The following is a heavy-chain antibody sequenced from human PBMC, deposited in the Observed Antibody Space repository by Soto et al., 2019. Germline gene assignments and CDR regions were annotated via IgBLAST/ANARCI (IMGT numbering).Heavy chain of an antibody. CDR2: ISGSGDST. CDR1: GFTFSSYA. J-gene: IGHJ4*02. D-gene: IGHD1-26*01. V-gene: IGHV3-23*01. Sequence: PGGSLRLSCAASGFTFSSYAMRWVRQAPGKGLEWVSAISGSGDSTYYADSVKGRFTISRDNSKNTVYLQMNSLRGEDTAVYYCARRGSGTYYDYRGQGTLVTVSS. CDR3: ARRGSGTYYDY.